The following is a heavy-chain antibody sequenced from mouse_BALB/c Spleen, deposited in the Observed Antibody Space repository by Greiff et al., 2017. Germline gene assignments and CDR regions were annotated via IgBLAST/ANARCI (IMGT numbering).Heavy chain of an antibody. V-gene: IGHV5-12-1*01. Sequence: EVQLVESGGGLVKPGGSLKLSCAASGFAFSSYDMSWVRQTPEKRLEWVAYISSGGGSTYYPDTVKGRFTISRDNAKNTLYLQMSSLKSEDTAMYYCTRRSSNYGSPPAMDYWGQGTSVTVSS. J-gene: IGHJ4*01. CDR2: ISSGGGST. D-gene: IGHD1-1*01. CDR1: GFAFSSYD. CDR3: TRRSSNYGSPPAMDY.